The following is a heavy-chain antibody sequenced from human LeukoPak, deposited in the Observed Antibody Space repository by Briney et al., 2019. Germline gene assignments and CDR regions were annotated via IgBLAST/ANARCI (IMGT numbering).Heavy chain of an antibody. V-gene: IGHV3-33*01. CDR2: IWYDGSNK. D-gene: IGHD6-19*01. Sequence: GRSLRLSCAASGFTFSSYGMHWVRQAPGKGLEWVAVIWYDGSNKYYADSVKGRFTISRDNSKNTLYLQMNSLRAEDTAVYYCARGGLSYSSGWYSHADYWGQGTLVTVSS. CDR3: ARGGLSYSSGWYSHADY. CDR1: GFTFSSYG. J-gene: IGHJ4*02.